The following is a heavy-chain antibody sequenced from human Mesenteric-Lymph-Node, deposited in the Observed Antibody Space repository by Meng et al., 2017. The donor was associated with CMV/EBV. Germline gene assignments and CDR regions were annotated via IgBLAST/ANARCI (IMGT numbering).Heavy chain of an antibody. Sequence: GESLKISCAASGFTFSSYGMHWVRQAPGKGLEWVAFIRYDGSNKYYADSVKGRFTISRDNSKNTLYLQMNSLRAEDTAVYYCARDIRSRSGYYYYYYGMDVWGQGTTVTVSS. CDR2: IRYDGSNK. CDR3: ARDIRSRSGYYYYYYGMDV. CDR1: GFTFSSYG. D-gene: IGHD2-2*01. J-gene: IGHJ6*02. V-gene: IGHV3-30*02.